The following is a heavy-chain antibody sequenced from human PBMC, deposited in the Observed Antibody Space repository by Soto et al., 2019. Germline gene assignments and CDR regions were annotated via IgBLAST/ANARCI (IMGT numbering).Heavy chain of an antibody. CDR2: ISSNGGST. CDR3: VKTESDYYGSGSYYYFDY. CDR1: GFTFSSYA. Sequence: GGSLRLSCSASGFTFSSYAMHWVRQAPGKGLEYVSAISSNGGSTYYADSVKGRFTISRDNSKNTLYLQMSSLRAEDTAVYYCVKTESDYYGSGSYYYFDYWGQGTLVTVSS. D-gene: IGHD3-10*01. J-gene: IGHJ4*02. V-gene: IGHV3-64D*09.